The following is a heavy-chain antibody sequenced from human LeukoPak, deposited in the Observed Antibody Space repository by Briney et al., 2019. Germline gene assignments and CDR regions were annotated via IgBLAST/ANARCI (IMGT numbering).Heavy chain of an antibody. CDR3: ARLAYYDNSGSSRPFDI. J-gene: IGHJ3*02. CDR2: IYWDDDK. D-gene: IGHD3-22*01. Sequence: SGPSLVKPTQTLTLTCAFSGFSLTTREVGVGWIRQPPGKALEWLALIYWDDDKRYRPSLKSRLTITKDTFKKQVVLTVTNLDPVDTATYYCARLAYYDNSGSSRPFDIWGQGTRVTVSS. V-gene: IGHV2-5*02. CDR1: GFSLTTREVG.